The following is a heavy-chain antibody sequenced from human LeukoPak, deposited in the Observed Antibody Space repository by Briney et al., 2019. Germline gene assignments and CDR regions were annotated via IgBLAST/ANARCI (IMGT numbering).Heavy chain of an antibody. J-gene: IGHJ4*02. CDR3: ARDRSRGVFDY. CDR2: INPNSGGT. CDR1: GYTFTGYY. D-gene: IGHD3-16*01. V-gene: IGHV1-2*06. Sequence: GASVKVSCKASGYTFTGYYMHWVRQAPGQGLEWMGRINPNSGGTNYAQKFQGRVTMTRDTSTSTVYMELSSLRSEDTAVYYCARDRSRGVFDYWGQGTLVTVSS.